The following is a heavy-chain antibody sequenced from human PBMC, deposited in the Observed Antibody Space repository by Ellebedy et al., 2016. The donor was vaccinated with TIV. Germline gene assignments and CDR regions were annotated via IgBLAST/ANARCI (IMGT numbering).Heavy chain of an antibody. Sequence: PGGSLRLSCAASGFTFSSYSMNWVRQAPGKGLEWVSYISSSSSTIYYADSVKGRFTISRDNAKNSLYLQMNSLRAEDTAVYYCARGSSSGWRYYNGMDVWGQGTMVTVSS. V-gene: IGHV3-48*01. CDR3: ARGSSSGWRYYNGMDV. J-gene: IGHJ6*02. CDR1: GFTFSSYS. D-gene: IGHD6-19*01. CDR2: ISSSSSTI.